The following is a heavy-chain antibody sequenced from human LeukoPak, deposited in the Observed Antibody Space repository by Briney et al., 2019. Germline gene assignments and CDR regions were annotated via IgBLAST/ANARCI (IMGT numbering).Heavy chain of an antibody. V-gene: IGHV1-8*01. CDR2: MNPNSGNT. Sequence: ASVKVSCKASGYTFTSYDINWVRQATGQGLEWMGWMNPNSGNTGYAQKFQGRVTMTRNTSISTAYMELSSLRSEDTAVYYCGRGAYDYGDYVSWSDPWGQGTLVTVSS. D-gene: IGHD4-17*01. CDR3: GRGAYDYGDYVSWSDP. J-gene: IGHJ5*02. CDR1: GYTFTSYD.